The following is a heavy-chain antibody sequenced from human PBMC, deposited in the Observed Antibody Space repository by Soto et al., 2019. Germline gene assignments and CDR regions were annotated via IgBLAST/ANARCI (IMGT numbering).Heavy chain of an antibody. CDR3: ARDSRGYGGKGSRMDV. Sequence: SETLSLTCTVCGGSISSYYWSWIRQPPGKGLEWIGYIYYSGSTNYNPSLKSRVTISVDTSKNQFSLKLSSVTAADTAVYYCARDSRGYGGKGSRMDVWGQGTTVTVSS. D-gene: IGHD5-12*01. V-gene: IGHV4-59*01. J-gene: IGHJ6*02. CDR2: IYYSGST. CDR1: GGSISSYY.